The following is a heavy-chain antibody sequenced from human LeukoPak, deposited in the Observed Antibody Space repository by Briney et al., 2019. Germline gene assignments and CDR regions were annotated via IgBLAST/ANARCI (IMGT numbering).Heavy chain of an antibody. V-gene: IGHV3-66*01. J-gene: IGHJ4*02. CDR1: GFTVSSNY. Sequence: GVSLRLSCAASGFTVSSNYMSWVRQAPGKGLEWVSVIYSGGSTYYADSVKGRFTISRDNSKNTLHLQMNSLRAEDTAVYYCARDAYSSGWADYWGQGTLVTASS. CDR3: ARDAYSSGWADY. D-gene: IGHD6-19*01. CDR2: IYSGGST.